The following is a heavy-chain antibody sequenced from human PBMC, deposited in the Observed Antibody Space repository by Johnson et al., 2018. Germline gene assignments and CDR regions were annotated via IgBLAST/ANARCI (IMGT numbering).Heavy chain of an antibody. J-gene: IGHJ6*02. CDR3: ARNWVTHHYYYYGMDV. CDR2: IWYDGSNK. CDR1: GFTFSTYG. V-gene: IGHV3-33*01. Sequence: QVQLVESGGGEVQPGRSLRLSCAASGFTFSTYGMHWVRQAPGKGLERVAVIWYDGSNKYYADSVKGRFTISRDNSKNTLYLQMNSLRAEDTAVYYCARNWVTHHYYYYGMDVWGQGTTVTVSS. D-gene: IGHD3-16*01.